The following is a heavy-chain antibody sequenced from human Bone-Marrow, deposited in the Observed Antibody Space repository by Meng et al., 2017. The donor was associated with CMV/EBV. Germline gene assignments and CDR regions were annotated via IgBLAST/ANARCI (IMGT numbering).Heavy chain of an antibody. V-gene: IGHV1-18*01. CDR1: GYTFTSYG. Sequence: ASVKVSCKASGYTFTSYGISWVRQAPGQGLEWMGWISAYNGNTNYAQKLQGRVTMTTDTSTSTAYMELRSLRSDDTAVYYCARDLGGGYSRYYYYDMDVWGEGTTVTASS. J-gene: IGHJ6*04. CDR3: ARDLGGGYSRYYYYDMDV. CDR2: ISAYNGNT. D-gene: IGHD6-13*01.